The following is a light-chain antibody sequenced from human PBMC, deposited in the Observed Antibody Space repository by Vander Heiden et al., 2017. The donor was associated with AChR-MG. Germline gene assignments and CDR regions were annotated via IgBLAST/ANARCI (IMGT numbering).Light chain of an antibody. CDR2: SSN. CDR3: AAWDDSLNGVV. V-gene: IGLV1-44*01. J-gene: IGLJ2*01. Sequence: QSVLTQPHSASGTPGQRVTISCSGSSSNIGSNPVNWYQQLPGTAPKLLIYSSNQRPSGVPDRFSGSKSGTSASLAISGLQSEDEAEYYCAAWDDSLNGVVFGGGTKLTVL. CDR1: SSNIGSNP.